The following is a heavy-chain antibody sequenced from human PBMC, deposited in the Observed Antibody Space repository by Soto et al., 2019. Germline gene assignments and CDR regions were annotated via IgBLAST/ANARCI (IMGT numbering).Heavy chain of an antibody. CDR3: ARSRGATPGFDY. Sequence: HAPGQGLEWMGGIIPIFGTANYAQKFQGRVTITADKSTSTAYMELSSLRSEDTAVYYCARSRGATPGFDYWGQGTLVTVSS. CDR2: IIPIFGTA. J-gene: IGHJ4*02. D-gene: IGHD1-26*01. V-gene: IGHV1-69*06.